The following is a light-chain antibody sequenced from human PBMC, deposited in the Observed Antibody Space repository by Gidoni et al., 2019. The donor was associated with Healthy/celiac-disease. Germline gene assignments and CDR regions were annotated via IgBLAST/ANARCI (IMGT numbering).Light chain of an antibody. CDR3: QRYYSYPR. V-gene: IGKV1-8*01. CDR2: AAT. J-gene: IGKJ4*01. CDR1: LGISNY. Sequence: AIRMTQSPSSFSASTGARVTIARRASLGISNYLSWYQQKPGKAPKLLNYAATSLQGGVPSRFSSSGSGTDFTIIISCLQSEDVANYCCQRYYSYPRFGEGTKVEIK.